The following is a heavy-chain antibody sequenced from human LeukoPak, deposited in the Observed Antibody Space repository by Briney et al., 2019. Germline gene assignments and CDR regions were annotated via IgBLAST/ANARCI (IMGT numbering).Heavy chain of an antibody. V-gene: IGHV1-18*01. CDR1: SYIFNTYG. Sequence: ASVKVSCKASSYIFNTYGISWVRQAPGQGLEWMGWISTYNGDTNYAQKLQGRVTMTTDTSTRTAYMELRSLRSDDTAVYYCASGVYFDSWGQGTLVSVSS. CDR3: ASGVYFDS. J-gene: IGHJ4*02. D-gene: IGHD2-8*01. CDR2: ISTYNGDT.